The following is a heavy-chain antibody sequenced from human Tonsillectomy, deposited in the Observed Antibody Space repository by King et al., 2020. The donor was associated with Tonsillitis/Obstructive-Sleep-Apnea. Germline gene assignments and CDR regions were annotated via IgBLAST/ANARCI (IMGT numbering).Heavy chain of an antibody. CDR1: GGSGSSGSYY. D-gene: IGHD3-10*01. J-gene: IGHJ6*03. CDR3: ASRRITMIQGAMDV. CDR2: ISYSGST. V-gene: IGHV4-61*01. Sequence: QLQESGPGLVKPSETLSLTCTVSGGSGSSGSYYWSWIRQPPGKGLEWIGCISYSGSTNSNPSLKSRVTISLDTSKNQFSLKLSSVTAADTAVYYCASRRITMIQGAMDVWGKGTTVTVSS.